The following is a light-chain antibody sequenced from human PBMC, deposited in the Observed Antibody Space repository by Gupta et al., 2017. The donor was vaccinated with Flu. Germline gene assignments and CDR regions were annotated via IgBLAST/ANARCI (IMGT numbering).Light chain of an antibody. CDR1: SGHSSYA. CDR2: LDSDGSH. V-gene: IGLV4-69*01. Sequence: VKLTCTLSSGHSSYAIAWHQQQPEKGPRYLMKLDSDGSHSKGDGIPDRFSGSSSGAERYLTISSLQAEDEDYYYCQTWGTGIKVFGGGTKLTVL. J-gene: IGLJ3*02. CDR3: QTWGTGIKV.